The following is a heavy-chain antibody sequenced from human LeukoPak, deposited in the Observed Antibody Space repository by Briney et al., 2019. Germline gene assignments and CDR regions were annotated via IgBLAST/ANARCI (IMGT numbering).Heavy chain of an antibody. V-gene: IGHV4-30-4*08. Sequence: SETLSLTCTVSGGSISSGDYYWSWIRQPPGKGLEWIGYIYYSGSTYYNPSLKSRVTISVDTSKNQFSLKLSSVTAADTAVYYCARETAFWAAAGTPSRFDPWGQGTLVTVSS. CDR3: ARETAFWAAAGTPSRFDP. D-gene: IGHD6-13*01. CDR2: IYYSGST. CDR1: GGSISSGDYY. J-gene: IGHJ5*02.